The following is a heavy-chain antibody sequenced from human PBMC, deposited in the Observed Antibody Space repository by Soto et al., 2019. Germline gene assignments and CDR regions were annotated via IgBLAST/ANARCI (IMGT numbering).Heavy chain of an antibody. CDR2: ISPIFGTA. V-gene: IGHV1-69*12. D-gene: IGHD2-15*01. CDR3: ARVVTVVKSVHYWYFDL. J-gene: IGHJ2*01. CDR1: GGTFSSYA. Sequence: QVQLVQSGAEVKKPGSSVKVSCKASGGTFSSYAISWVRQAPGQGLEWMGGISPIFGTANYAQKFQGRVTIAADESTSTAYRARSSLSSEDTAVYYCARVVTVVKSVHYWYFDLWGRGTLVTVSS.